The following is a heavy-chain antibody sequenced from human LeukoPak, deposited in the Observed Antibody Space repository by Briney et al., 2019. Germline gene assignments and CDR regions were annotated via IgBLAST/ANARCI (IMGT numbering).Heavy chain of an antibody. Sequence: GGSLRLSCAASGFTFSSYSMNWVRQAPGKGRQWGSYISSSRSTIYYADSVKGRFTISRDNAKNSLYLQMNSLRAEDTAVYYCARVLGYSSSWPFDYWGQGTLVTVSS. D-gene: IGHD6-13*01. J-gene: IGHJ4*02. V-gene: IGHV3-48*04. CDR2: ISSSRSTI. CDR1: GFTFSSYS. CDR3: ARVLGYSSSWPFDY.